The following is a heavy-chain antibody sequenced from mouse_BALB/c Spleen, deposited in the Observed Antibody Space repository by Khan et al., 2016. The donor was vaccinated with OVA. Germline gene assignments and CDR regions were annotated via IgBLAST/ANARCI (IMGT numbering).Heavy chain of an antibody. Sequence: QVQLKQSGPELRKPGETVKISCKASGYTFTFYGMNWVRQAPGKGLKWMGWINTYTGEPTYADDFKGRFAFSLETSASTAYLQINNLKNEDTATYFCARVGYNGTMDYWGQGTSVTVSS. CDR2: INTYTGEP. D-gene: IGHD2-14*01. CDR1: GYTFTFYG. CDR3: ARVGYNGTMDY. V-gene: IGHV9-3-1*01. J-gene: IGHJ4*01.